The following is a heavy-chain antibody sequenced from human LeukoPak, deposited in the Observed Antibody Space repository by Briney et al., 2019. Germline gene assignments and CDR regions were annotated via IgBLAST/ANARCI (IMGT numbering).Heavy chain of an antibody. CDR2: INPSGGST. J-gene: IGHJ6*03. CDR1: GYTFTSYY. D-gene: IGHD2-21*02. CDR3: AAHCGGDCMGGGGLKQYYYYMDV. Sequence: ASVKVSCKASGYTFTSYYMHWVRQAPGQGLEWMGIINPSGGSTSYAQKFQGRVTMTRDTSTSTVYMELSSLRSEDTAVYYCAAHCGGDCMGGGGLKQYYYYMDVWGKGTTVTVSS. V-gene: IGHV1-46*01.